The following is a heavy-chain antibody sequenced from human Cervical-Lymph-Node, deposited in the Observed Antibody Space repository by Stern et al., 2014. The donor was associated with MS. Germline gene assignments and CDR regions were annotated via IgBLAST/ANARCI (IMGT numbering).Heavy chain of an antibody. CDR1: GGTFSSYA. V-gene: IGHV1-69*17. Sequence: VQLVQSGAEVKKPGSSVKVSCKASGGTFSSYAIRWVRQAPGQGLEWVGGIIPSIGIAKHAQKVQGRVTITADKSTNTGYMELSSLRSEDTALYYCARDGGGVDIWGQGTMVSVSS. CDR3: ARDGGGVDI. J-gene: IGHJ3*02. D-gene: IGHD2-8*01. CDR2: IIPSIGIA.